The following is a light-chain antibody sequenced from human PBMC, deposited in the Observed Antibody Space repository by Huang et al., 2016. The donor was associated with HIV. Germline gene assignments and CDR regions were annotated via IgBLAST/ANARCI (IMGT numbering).Light chain of an antibody. CDR2: DAS. J-gene: IGKJ4*01. V-gene: IGKV1-33*01. CDR1: QDINNY. Sequence: DIQMTQSPSSLSASVGDRVTITCQASQDINNYLNWYQQKPGRAPKPLIYDASNLETEVPVRFSGNASGTYFTFTIKTLQPEDAAKYFCQQYDNLPQFSFGGGTKVE. CDR3: QQYDNLPQFS.